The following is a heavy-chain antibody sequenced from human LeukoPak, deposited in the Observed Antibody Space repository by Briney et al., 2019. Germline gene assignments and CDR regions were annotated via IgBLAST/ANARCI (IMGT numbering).Heavy chain of an antibody. J-gene: IGHJ4*02. CDR3: ATGSVSKYRFFDN. CDR2: ISSDGSIK. V-gene: IGHV3-30*04. CDR1: GFTLSAYA. D-gene: IGHD3-3*02. Sequence: GGSLSLSCAASGFTLSAYAMHWVRQAPGKGLEWVAVISSDGSIKYYADSVEGRFTISGDNHENTMWLQMGSLRGEDTAVYYCATGSVSKYRFFDNWGQGILVTVSS.